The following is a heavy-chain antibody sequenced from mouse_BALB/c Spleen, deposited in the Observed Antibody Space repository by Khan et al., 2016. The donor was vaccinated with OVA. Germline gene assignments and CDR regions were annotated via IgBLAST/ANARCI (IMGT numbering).Heavy chain of an antibody. CDR2: FTSGGSYT. CDR3: TSDRNYYGSSFYVDY. CDR1: GFTFSSYS. Sequence: EVELVESGGGLVKPGGSLRLSCAASGFTFSSYSMSWVRQTPEKRLAWVATFTSGGSYTFYPDSVQGRFTIFRDNAKNTLYMQMNRLKSEETDISYCTSDRNYYGSSFYVDYWGQGTTLTVSS. V-gene: IGHV5-6-4*01. D-gene: IGHD1-1*01. J-gene: IGHJ2*01.